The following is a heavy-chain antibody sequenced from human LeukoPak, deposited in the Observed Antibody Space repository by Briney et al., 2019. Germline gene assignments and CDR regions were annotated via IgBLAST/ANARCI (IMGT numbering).Heavy chain of an antibody. CDR2: ISYDGSNK. J-gene: IGHJ4*02. Sequence: GGSLRLSCAASEFTFSKHDMHWVRQAPGKGLEWVAVISYDGSNKYYADSVKGRFTISRDNSKNTLYLQMNRLRSDDTAVYYCARGPQGDGYNFWGTTNPADYWGQGTLVTVSS. D-gene: IGHD5-24*01. CDR1: EFTFSKHD. CDR3: ARGPQGDGYNFWGTTNPADY. V-gene: IGHV3-30*03.